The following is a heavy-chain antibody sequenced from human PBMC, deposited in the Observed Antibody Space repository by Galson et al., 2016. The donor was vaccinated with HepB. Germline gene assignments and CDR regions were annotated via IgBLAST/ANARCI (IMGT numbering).Heavy chain of an antibody. V-gene: IGHV4-59*04. CDR3: ARQTYYDYVWGSYNSFDF. D-gene: IGHD3-16*01. CDR1: GGSISGYY. J-gene: IGHJ4*02. CDR2: IYYIGTT. Sequence: ETLSLTCTVSGGSISGYYWSWLRQPPGKGLEWIGSIYYIGTTYYNPSLKSRVSISVDTSKSQFSLTLNSMTAADTAVYYCARQTYYDYVWGSYNSFDFWGQGTVVTVSS.